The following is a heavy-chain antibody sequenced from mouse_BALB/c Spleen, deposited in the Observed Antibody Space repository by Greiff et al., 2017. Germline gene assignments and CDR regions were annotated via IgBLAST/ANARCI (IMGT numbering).Heavy chain of an antibody. CDR3: ARDNYGNPTWFAY. J-gene: IGHJ3*01. Sequence: QVQLQQSGPGLVAPSQSLSITCTVSGFSLTSYGVHWVRQPPGKGLEWLGVIWAGGSTNYNSAIMYRLSISKDNSKSQVFLKMNSLQTDDTAMYYCARDNYGNPTWFAYWGQGTLVTVSA. V-gene: IGHV2-9*02. CDR1: GFSLTSYG. D-gene: IGHD2-1*01. CDR2: IWAGGST.